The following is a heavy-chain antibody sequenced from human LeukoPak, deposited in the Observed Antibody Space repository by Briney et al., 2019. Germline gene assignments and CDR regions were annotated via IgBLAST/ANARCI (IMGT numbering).Heavy chain of an antibody. Sequence: GGSLRLSCAASGFTFSSYEMNWVRQAPGKGLEWVSVIYSGGSTYYADSVKGRFTISRDNSKNTLYLQMDSLRAEDTAVYYCARQPKYYYDSSGYSDLHYWGQGTLVTVSS. CDR3: ARQPKYYYDSSGYSDLHY. CDR2: IYSGGST. V-gene: IGHV3-66*04. J-gene: IGHJ4*02. D-gene: IGHD3-22*01. CDR1: GFTFSSYE.